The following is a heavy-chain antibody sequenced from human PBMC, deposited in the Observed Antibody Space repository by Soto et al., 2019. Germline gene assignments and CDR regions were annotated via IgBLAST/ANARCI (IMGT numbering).Heavy chain of an antibody. CDR3: ARGGGGVPIDY. CDR1: GFTFRNYG. V-gene: IGHV3-48*01. D-gene: IGHD3-16*01. J-gene: IGHJ4*02. CDR2: IGIGSSTK. Sequence: GESLKISCAASGFTFRNYGMNWVRQAPGKGLEWVSYIGIGSSTKYYADSVKGRFTISRDNSKNTLYLQMNSLRVEDTAVYYCARGGGGVPIDYWGQGTLVTVSS.